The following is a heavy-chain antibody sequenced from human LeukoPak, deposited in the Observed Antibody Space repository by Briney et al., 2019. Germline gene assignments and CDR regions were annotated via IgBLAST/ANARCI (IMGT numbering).Heavy chain of an antibody. J-gene: IGHJ4*02. V-gene: IGHV1-2*02. CDR1: GYTFNGFY. CDR3: ARDQTGDGFDC. CDR2: INPKTGAT. D-gene: IGHD7-27*01. Sequence: WASVKVSCKASGYTFNGFYIHWVRQAPGQGLEWMGWINPKTGATNYAQNFQGRITMTRDTSISTAYMELSRLRSDDTAVYYCARDQTGDGFDCWGQGTLVTVSS.